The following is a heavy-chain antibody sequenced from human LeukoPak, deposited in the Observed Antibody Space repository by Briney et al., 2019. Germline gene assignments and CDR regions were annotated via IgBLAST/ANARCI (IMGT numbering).Heavy chain of an antibody. CDR2: INHSGNT. D-gene: IGHD3-22*01. CDR1: GGSFSGYY. Sequence: PSETLSLTCAVYGGSFSGYYWNWIRQPPGKGLEWIGEINHSGNTNYNPSLKSRVTMSVDTSKNQFSLRLSSVTAADTAVYYCARDHNYDSSGYFLYDWGQGTLVTVSS. J-gene: IGHJ4*02. V-gene: IGHV4-34*01. CDR3: ARDHNYDSSGYFLYD.